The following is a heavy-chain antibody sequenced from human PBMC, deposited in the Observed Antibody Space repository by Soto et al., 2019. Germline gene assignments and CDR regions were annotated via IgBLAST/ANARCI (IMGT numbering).Heavy chain of an antibody. CDR2: ISDNGDST. CDR1: GFTFSSYA. V-gene: IGHV3-23*01. D-gene: IGHD6-19*01. CDR3: ASRSSGWYFDY. J-gene: IGHJ4*02. Sequence: EVQLLESGGGLIQRGGSLRLSCSASGFTFSSYAMNWVRQAPGKGLEWVSVISDNGDSTYYADSVKGRFTIYRDNSKNSPYLQINSLSAEYTAVYYCASRSSGWYFDYWGQGTLITVSS.